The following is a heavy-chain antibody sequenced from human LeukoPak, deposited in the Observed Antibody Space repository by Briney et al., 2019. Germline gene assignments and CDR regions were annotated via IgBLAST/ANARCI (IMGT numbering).Heavy chain of an antibody. J-gene: IGHJ4*02. V-gene: IGHV3-30-3*01. D-gene: IGHD1-26*01. CDR3: ARDGIVGSYYFDY. CDR2: ISYDGSNK. Sequence: PGRSLRLSCAASGFTFSSYAMHWVHQAPGKGLEWVAVISYDGSNKYYADSVKGRFTISRDNSKDTLYLQMNSLRAEDTAVYYCARDGIVGSYYFDYWGQGTLVTVSS. CDR1: GFTFSSYA.